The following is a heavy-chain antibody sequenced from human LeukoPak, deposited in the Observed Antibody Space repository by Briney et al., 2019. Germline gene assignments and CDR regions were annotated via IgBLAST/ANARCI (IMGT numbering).Heavy chain of an antibody. V-gene: IGHV4-34*01. J-gene: IGHJ4*02. CDR3: ARAYNYDYVWGSYRRSCYFDY. D-gene: IGHD3-16*02. CDR1: GGSFSGYY. Sequence: SETLSLTCAVYGGSFSGYYWSWIRQPPGKGLGWIGEINHSGSTNYNPSLKSRVTISVDTSKNQFSLKLSSVTAADTAVYYCARAYNYDYVWGSYRRSCYFDYWGQGTLVTVSS. CDR2: INHSGST.